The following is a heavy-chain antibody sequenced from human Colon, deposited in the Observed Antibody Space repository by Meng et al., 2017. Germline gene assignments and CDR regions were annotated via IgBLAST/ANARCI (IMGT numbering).Heavy chain of an antibody. Sequence: SETLSLTCAVSGYSISSGYYWGWIRQPPGKGLEWIGSIYHSGSTYYTPSLKSRVTISVDTSKNQFSLKLSSVTAADTAVYYCARDLKYYDFWSGYYWFDIWGQGTMVTVSS. V-gene: IGHV4-38-2*02. CDR2: IYHSGST. CDR3: ARDLKYYDFWSGYYWFDI. CDR1: GYSISSGYY. D-gene: IGHD3-3*01. J-gene: IGHJ3*02.